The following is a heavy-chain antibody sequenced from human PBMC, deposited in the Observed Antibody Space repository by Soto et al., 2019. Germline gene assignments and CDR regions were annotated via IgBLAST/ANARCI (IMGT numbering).Heavy chain of an antibody. CDR2: ISHRGST. Sequence: PPGKGLGGMGEISHRGSTNYNPSLKSRVTISVDKSKNQVSLKLSSVTAADTAGYYCARMTGRFVECVFTYYYYGMDVLGHGATVTVSS. V-gene: IGHV4-4*02. J-gene: IGHJ6*01. CDR3: ARMTGRFVECVFTYYYYGMDV. D-gene: IGHD3-3*01.